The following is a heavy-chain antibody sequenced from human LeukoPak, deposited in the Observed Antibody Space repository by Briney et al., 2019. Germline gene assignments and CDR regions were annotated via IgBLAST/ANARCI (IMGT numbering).Heavy chain of an antibody. CDR2: IYHSGST. Sequence: PSETLSLTCAVSGGSISSSNWWSWVRQPPGKGLEWIGEIYHSGSTNYNPSLKSRVTISVDTSKNQFSLKLSSVTAADTAVYYCARASGWYRNMDVWGKGTTVTVSS. V-gene: IGHV4-4*02. CDR3: ARASGWYRNMDV. D-gene: IGHD6-19*01. J-gene: IGHJ6*03. CDR1: GGSISSSNW.